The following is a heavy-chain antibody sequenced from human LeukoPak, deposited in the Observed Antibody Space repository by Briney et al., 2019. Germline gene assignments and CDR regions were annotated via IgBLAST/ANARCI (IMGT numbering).Heavy chain of an antibody. CDR2: ISTSSSYI. Sequence: GGSLRLSCTASGFTFSSYSMSWVRQAPGKGLEWVSSISTSSSYIYYADSVKGRFTISRDNARNSLYLQMNTLRAEDTAVYSCARGADGVSSNSRGWFDPWGQGTLVTVSS. CDR3: ARGADGVSSNSRGWFDP. J-gene: IGHJ5*02. CDR1: GFTFSSYS. D-gene: IGHD2-15*01. V-gene: IGHV3-21*01.